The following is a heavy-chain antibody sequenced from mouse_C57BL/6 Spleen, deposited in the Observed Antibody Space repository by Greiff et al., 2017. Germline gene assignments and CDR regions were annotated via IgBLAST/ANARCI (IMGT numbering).Heavy chain of an antibody. J-gene: IGHJ4*01. CDR1: GYTFTGYW. V-gene: IGHV1-69*01. CDR2: IDPYDSST. CDR3: ARCPYAMAY. Sequence: QVQLQQPGAELVMPGASVTLSCKASGYTFTGYWMHWVKQRPGQGLEWIGAIDPYDSSTTYTQKFKGKSTLTVDTSSSTAHMQHSSLTVEDSAVYYCARCPYAMAYWGQGTSVTVSA.